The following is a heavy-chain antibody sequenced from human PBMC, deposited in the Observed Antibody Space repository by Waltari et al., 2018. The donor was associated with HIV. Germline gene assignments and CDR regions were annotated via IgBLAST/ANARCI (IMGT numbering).Heavy chain of an antibody. V-gene: IGHV4-34*01. Sequence: QVQLQQWGAGLLKPSETLSLTCAVYGGSFSGYSWSWIRQPPGKGLEWIGEINHSGSTNYNPSLKSRVTISVDTSKNQFSLKLSSVTAADTAVYYCARSGSGGTHYYYYGMDVWGQGTTVTVSS. CDR3: ARSGSGGTHYYYYGMDV. CDR2: INHSGST. J-gene: IGHJ6*02. CDR1: GGSFSGYS. D-gene: IGHD3-10*01.